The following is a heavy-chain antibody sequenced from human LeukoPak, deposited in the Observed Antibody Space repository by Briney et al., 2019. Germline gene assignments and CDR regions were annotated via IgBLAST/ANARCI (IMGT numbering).Heavy chain of an antibody. D-gene: IGHD6-6*01. V-gene: IGHV3-9*01. CDR2: ISWNSGNI. CDR1: GFTFDDYA. CDR3: AKDHSYSISQHYFDY. J-gene: IGHJ4*02. Sequence: GRSLRLSCAASGFTFDDYAMPWVRQAPGKGLEWVSGISWNSGNIDYADSVKGRFTISRDNAKNSLYLQMNSLRAEDTALYYCAKDHSYSISQHYFDYWGQGTLVTVSS.